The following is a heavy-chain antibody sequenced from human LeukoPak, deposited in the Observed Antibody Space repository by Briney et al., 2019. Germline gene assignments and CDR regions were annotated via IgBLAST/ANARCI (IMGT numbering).Heavy chain of an antibody. J-gene: IGHJ4*02. D-gene: IGHD1-20*01. Sequence: PGESPKISCKGSGYSFTSYWIGWVRQMPGKGLDWMGTIHPGDSATRYSPSFQGQVTISADKSISTAYLQWSSLKASDTAMYYCASYNWNDVSFDYWGQGTLVTVSS. CDR1: GYSFTSYW. V-gene: IGHV5-51*01. CDR3: ASYNWNDVSFDY. CDR2: IHPGDSAT.